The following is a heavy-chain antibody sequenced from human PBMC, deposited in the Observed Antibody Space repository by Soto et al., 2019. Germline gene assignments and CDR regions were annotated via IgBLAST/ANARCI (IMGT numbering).Heavy chain of an antibody. CDR1: GFTVSSNY. CDR2: IYSGGST. J-gene: IGHJ4*01. Sequence: PGGSLRLSCAASGFTVSSNYMSWVRQAPGKGLEWVSVIYSGGSTYYADSVKGRFTISRDNSKNTLYLQMNSLRAEDTAVYYCAKEMYEELVATTAYDFDYWGHGTLVTVSS. D-gene: IGHD5-12*01. V-gene: IGHV3-66*01. CDR3: AKEMYEELVATTAYDFDY.